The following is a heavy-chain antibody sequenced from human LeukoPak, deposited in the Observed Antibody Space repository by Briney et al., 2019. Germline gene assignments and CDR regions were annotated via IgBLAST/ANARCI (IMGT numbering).Heavy chain of an antibody. J-gene: IGHJ4*02. D-gene: IGHD6-13*01. CDR2: MNPNSGNT. V-gene: IGHV1-8*01. CDR1: GYTFTSYD. CDR3: ARVVRIGIAAGGTLLRY. Sequence: ASVKVSCKASGYTFTSYDINWVRQATGQGLEWMGWMNPNSGNTGYAQKFQGSVTMTRNTSISTAYMELSSLRSEDTAVYYCARVVRIGIAAGGTLLRYWGQGTLVTVSS.